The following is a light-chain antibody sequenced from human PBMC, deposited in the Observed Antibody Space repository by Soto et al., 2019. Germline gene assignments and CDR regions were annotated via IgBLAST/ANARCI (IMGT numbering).Light chain of an antibody. V-gene: IGKV3-20*01. J-gene: IGKJ1*01. CDR3: QQYGSSGT. CDR1: QSVSNNY. CDR2: GAS. Sequence: EIVLTQSPGTLSLSPVARATLSCTASQSVSNNYLAWYQQKPGQAPRLLIYGASNRATGIPDRFSGSGSGTDFTLTISRLEPEDFAVYYCQQYGSSGTFGQGTKVDIK.